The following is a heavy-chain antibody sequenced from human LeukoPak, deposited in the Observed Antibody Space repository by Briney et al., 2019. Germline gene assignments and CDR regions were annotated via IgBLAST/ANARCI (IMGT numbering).Heavy chain of an antibody. D-gene: IGHD3-16*01. J-gene: IGHJ3*02. CDR2: IYYSGST. Sequence: PSETLSLTCTVSGGSISSYYWSWIRQPPGEGLEWIGYIYYSGSTNYNPSLKSRVTISVDTSKNQFSLKLSSVTAADTAVYYCARPTLQYDYYYAFDIWGQGTMVTVSS. V-gene: IGHV4-59*08. CDR3: ARPTLQYDYYYAFDI. CDR1: GGSISSYY.